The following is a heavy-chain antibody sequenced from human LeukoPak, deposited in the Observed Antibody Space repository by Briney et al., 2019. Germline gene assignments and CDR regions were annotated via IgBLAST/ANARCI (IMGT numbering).Heavy chain of an antibody. CDR3: ARGRAAPPLSAYYMDV. V-gene: IGHV1-8*01. Sequence: TXXDINGXRQAAGQGREWMGWMNPNSTNTGYAQKFQRRVTMTTNTSISTAYMELSSLRSEDTAVYYCARGRAAPPLSAYYMDVWGKGTTVTVSS. CDR2: MNPNSTNT. D-gene: IGHD6-6*01. CDR1: TXXD. J-gene: IGHJ6*03.